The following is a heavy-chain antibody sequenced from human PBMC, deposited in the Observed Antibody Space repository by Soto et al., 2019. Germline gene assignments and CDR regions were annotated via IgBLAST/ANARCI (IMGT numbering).Heavy chain of an antibody. Sequence: EVQLVESGGGLVQPGGSLRLSCAASGLTFNTYWMHWVRQAPGRGLVWVSRLNSDGSSKYYGDSMKGRFTISRDNADNTVYLQMNSLRDEDTAVYFCVRGFKNYYAMDVWGQGTTVTVSS. J-gene: IGHJ6*02. CDR3: VRGFKNYYAMDV. CDR2: LNSDGSSK. CDR1: GLTFNTYW. V-gene: IGHV3-74*01.